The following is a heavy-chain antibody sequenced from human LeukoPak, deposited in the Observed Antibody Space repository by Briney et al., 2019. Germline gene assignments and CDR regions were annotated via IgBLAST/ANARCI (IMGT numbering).Heavy chain of an antibody. J-gene: IGHJ3*02. CDR3: ARDGGIRAVGHDAFDI. Sequence: ASVKVSCKASGYTFTSYGISWVRQAPGQGLEWMGWISAYNGNTNYAQKLQGRVTMNTDTSTSTAYMELRSLRSDDTAVYYCARDGGIRAVGHDAFDIWGQGTMVTVSS. CDR1: GYTFTSYG. V-gene: IGHV1-18*04. D-gene: IGHD6-19*01. CDR2: ISAYNGNT.